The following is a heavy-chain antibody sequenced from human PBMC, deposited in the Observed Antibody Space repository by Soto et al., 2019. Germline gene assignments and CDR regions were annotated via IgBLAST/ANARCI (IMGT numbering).Heavy chain of an antibody. CDR3: ARGPKGRYGVDE. CDR2: INGDGSTT. V-gene: IGHV3-74*01. D-gene: IGHD1-20*01. Sequence: GGSLRLSCAASEFSFSSNWMHWVRQAPGKELVWVSRINGDGSTTSYADSVKGRFTVSRDNAKNTLYLQMDSLGAEDTAVYYCARGPKGRYGVDEWGQGTLVTVSS. J-gene: IGHJ4*02. CDR1: EFSFSSNW.